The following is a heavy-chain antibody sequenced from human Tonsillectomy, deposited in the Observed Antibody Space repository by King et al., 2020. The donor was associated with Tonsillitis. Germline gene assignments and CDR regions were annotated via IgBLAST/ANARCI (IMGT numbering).Heavy chain of an antibody. CDR2: IYHSGST. Sequence: VQLQESGPGLVKPSETLSLTCTVSGYSISSGYYWGWIRQPPGKGLEWIGSIYHSGSTYYNPSLKSRVTISVDTSKNQFSLKLSSVTAADTAVYYCAREWSVIVVVPAANLDYGGQGTLAPVPS. V-gene: IGHV4-38-2*02. CDR1: GYSISSGYY. J-gene: IGHJ4*02. D-gene: IGHD2-2*01. CDR3: AREWSVIVVVPAANLDY.